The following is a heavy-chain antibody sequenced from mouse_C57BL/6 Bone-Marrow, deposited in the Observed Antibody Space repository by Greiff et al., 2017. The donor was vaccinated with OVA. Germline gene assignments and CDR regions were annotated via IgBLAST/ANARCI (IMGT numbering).Heavy chain of an antibody. CDR2: ISDGGSYT. CDR3: ARGESLFDY. V-gene: IGHV5-4*01. Sequence: VQRVESGGGLVKPGGSLKLSCAASGFTFSSYAMSWVRQTPEKRLEWVATISDGGSYTYYPDNVKGRFTISRDNAKNNLYLQMSHLKSEDTAMYYCARGESLFDYWGQGTTLTVSS. J-gene: IGHJ2*01. CDR1: GFTFSSYA.